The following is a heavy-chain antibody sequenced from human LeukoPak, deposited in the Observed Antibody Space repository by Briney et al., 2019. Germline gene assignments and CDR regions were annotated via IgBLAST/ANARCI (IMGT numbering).Heavy chain of an antibody. J-gene: IGHJ4*02. CDR3: ARLLGPTDC. CDR2: ISSSSSYM. D-gene: IGHD1-26*01. Sequence: PGGSLRLSCAASGFTFSTYSKQWVRQAPGKGLEWVSFISSSSSYMYYADSVKGRFTISRDNTKNSLYLQMDGLRAEDTAVYYCARLLGPTDCWGQGTLVTVSS. V-gene: IGHV3-21*01. CDR1: GFTFSTYS.